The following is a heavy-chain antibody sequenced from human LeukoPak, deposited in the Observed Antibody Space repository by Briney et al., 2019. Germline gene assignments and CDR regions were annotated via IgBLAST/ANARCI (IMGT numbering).Heavy chain of an antibody. CDR2: IYYSGST. J-gene: IGHJ6*02. D-gene: IGHD3-22*01. V-gene: IGHV4-39*07. CDR1: GGSISSSSYY. Sequence: SETLSLTCTVSGGSISSSSYYWGWIRQPPGKGLEWIGSIYYSGSTYYNPSLKSRVTISVDTSKNQFSLKLSSVTAADTAVYYCARDSSGYSRGMDVWGQGTTVTVSS. CDR3: ARDSSGYSRGMDV.